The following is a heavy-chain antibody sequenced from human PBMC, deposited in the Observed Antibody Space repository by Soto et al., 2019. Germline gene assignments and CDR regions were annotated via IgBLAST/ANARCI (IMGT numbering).Heavy chain of an antibody. CDR2: IYPGDSDT. CDR3: ARHGGGDSNSALLYYYYYGIDF. CDR1: GSSFTSSW. D-gene: IGHD4-4*01. Sequence: PAESMKISCQCSGSSFTSSWIGWVRHMPEKGLEWVGIIYPGDSDTRYSPSFQGQVTISADKSISTAYLQWSRLKASDTAMYYCARHGGGDSNSALLYYYYYGIDFWGQGTPVTVSS. V-gene: IGHV5-51*01. J-gene: IGHJ6*02.